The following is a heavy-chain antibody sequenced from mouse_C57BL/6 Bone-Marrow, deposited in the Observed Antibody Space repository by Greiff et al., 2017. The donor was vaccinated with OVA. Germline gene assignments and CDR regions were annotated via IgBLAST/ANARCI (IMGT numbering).Heavy chain of an antibody. J-gene: IGHJ3*01. V-gene: IGHV2-5*01. CDR1: GFSLTSYG. CDR2: IWRGGST. Sequence: VKVVESGPGLVQPSQSLSITCTVSGFSLTSYGVHWVRQSPGKGLEWLGVIWRGGSTDYNAAFMSRLSITKDNSKSQVFFKMNSLQADDTAIYYCAKKDYYGSSFAYWGQGTLVTVSA. CDR3: AKKDYYGSSFAY. D-gene: IGHD1-1*01.